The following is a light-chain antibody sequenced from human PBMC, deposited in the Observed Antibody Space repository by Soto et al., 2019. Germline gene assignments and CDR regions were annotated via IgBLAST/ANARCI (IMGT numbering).Light chain of an antibody. V-gene: IGLV1-40*01. J-gene: IGLJ2*01. Sequence: QSALTQPPSVSGAPGQRVTISCTGSDSNIGAGYAVHWYQQLPGAAPKLLIYANNDRPSGVPDRFSGSRSDTSASLAITGLQAEDEGDYYCQSYDGSVVFGGGTKVTV. CDR2: ANN. CDR1: DSNIGAGYA. CDR3: QSYDGSVV.